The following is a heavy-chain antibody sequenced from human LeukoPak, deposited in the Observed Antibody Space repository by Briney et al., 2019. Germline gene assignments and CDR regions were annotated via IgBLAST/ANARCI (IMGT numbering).Heavy chain of an antibody. J-gene: IGHJ4*02. V-gene: IGHV3-23*01. CDR3: AKDQRAYSSSWYLDY. CDR1: GFTFSSYA. CDR2: ISGSGGST. Sequence: GGSLRLSCAASGFTFSSYAMSWVRQAPGKGLDWVSAISGSGGSTYYADSVKGRFTISRDNSKNTLYLQMNSLRAEDTAVYYCAKDQRAYSSSWYLDYWGQGTLVTVSS. D-gene: IGHD6-13*01.